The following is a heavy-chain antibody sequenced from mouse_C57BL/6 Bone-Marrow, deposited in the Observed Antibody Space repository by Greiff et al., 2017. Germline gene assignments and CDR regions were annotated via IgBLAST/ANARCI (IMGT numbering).Heavy chain of an antibody. Sequence: QVQLKESGAELVKPGASVKISCKASGYAFSSYWMNWLKQRPGKGLEWIGQIYPGDGDTNYNGKFKGKATLTADKSSSTAYMQLSSLTSEDSAVYFCARWGAGNPYAMDYWGQGTSVTVSS. CDR3: ARWGAGNPYAMDY. D-gene: IGHD2-1*01. V-gene: IGHV1-80*01. J-gene: IGHJ4*01. CDR2: IYPGDGDT. CDR1: GYAFSSYW.